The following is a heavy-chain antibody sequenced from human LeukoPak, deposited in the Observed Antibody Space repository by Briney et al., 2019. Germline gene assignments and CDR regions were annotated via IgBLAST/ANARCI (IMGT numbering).Heavy chain of an antibody. D-gene: IGHD5-18*01. Sequence: PGGSLRLSCAASGFTFSSYGMHWVRQAPGKGLEWVAFIRYDGSNKYYADSVKGRFTISRDNSKNTLYLQMNSLRAEDTAVYYCAKDPRRAAMVAGLSDYWGQETLVTVSS. J-gene: IGHJ4*02. CDR2: IRYDGSNK. CDR1: GFTFSSYG. CDR3: AKDPRRAAMVAGLSDY. V-gene: IGHV3-30*02.